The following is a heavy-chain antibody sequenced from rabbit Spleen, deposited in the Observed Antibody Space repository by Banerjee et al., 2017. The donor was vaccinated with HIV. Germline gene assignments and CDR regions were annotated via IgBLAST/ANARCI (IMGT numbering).Heavy chain of an antibody. D-gene: IGHD8-1*01. CDR2: IDTGSSGFT. V-gene: IGHV1S40*01. CDR3: ARDAGTSFSTYGMDL. CDR1: GVSFSSSSY. J-gene: IGHJ6*01. Sequence: QSLEESGGDLVKPGASLTLTCTASGVSFSSSSYMCWVRQAPGKGPEWIACIDTGSSGFTYFATWAKGRFTISKSSSTTVTLQMTGLTAADTATYFCARDAGTSFSTYGMDLWARGPWSPS.